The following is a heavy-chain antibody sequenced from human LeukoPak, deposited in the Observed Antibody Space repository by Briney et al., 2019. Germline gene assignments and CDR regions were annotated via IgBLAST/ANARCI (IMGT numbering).Heavy chain of an antibody. J-gene: IGHJ4*02. V-gene: IGHV3-49*04. Sequence: GGSLRLSCSASGFTLGDYGINWVRQAPGKGLEWVGFIRSKRSGGTEYGASVKGRVSISRDESKSIAYLEMDSLKTEDTAVYYCNRWHISGVSCSNVWGPGTLVTVSS. CDR1: GFTLGDYG. D-gene: IGHD2-15*01. CDR2: IRSKRSGGT. CDR3: NRWHISGVSCSNV.